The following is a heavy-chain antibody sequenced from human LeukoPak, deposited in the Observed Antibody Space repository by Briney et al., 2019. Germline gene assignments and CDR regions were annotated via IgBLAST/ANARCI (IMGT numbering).Heavy chain of an antibody. V-gene: IGHV4-34*01. CDR3: ARQGVVRGDNWFDP. Sequence: PSETLSLTCAVYGGSFSGYYWSWIRQPPGKGLEWIGEINHSGSTNYNPSLKSRVTISVDTSKNQFSLKLSSVTAADTAVYYCARQGVVRGDNWFDPWGQGTLVTVSS. J-gene: IGHJ5*02. D-gene: IGHD3-10*01. CDR1: GGSFSGYY. CDR2: INHSGST.